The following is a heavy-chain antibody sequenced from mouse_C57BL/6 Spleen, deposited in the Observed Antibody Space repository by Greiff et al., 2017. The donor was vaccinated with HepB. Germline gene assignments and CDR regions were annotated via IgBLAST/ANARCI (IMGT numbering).Heavy chain of an antibody. D-gene: IGHD1-1*01. CDR2: INPYNGDT. CDR1: GYSFTGYF. V-gene: IGHV1-20*01. J-gene: IGHJ1*03. CDR3: ARWDYGSSAFDV. Sequence: EVQLQQSGPELVKPGDSVKISCKASGYSFTGYFMNWVMQSHGKSLEWIGRINPYNGDTFYNQKFKGKATLTVDKSSSTAHMELRSLTSEDSAVYYCARWDYGSSAFDVWGTGTTVTVSS.